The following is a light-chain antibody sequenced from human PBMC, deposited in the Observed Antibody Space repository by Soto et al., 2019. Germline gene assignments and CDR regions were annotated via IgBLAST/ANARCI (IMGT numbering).Light chain of an antibody. CDR3: QSFDSTLSGYV. CDR2: SNS. Sequence: QSVLTQPPSVSGAPGQRVTISCTGSSSNIGAGYCVHWYQQLPGTAPNLLIHSNSNRPSGVPDRFSGSNSGTSASLAITGLQAEDEADYYCQSFDSTLSGYVFGTGTKLTVL. V-gene: IGLV1-40*01. J-gene: IGLJ1*01. CDR1: SSNIGAGYC.